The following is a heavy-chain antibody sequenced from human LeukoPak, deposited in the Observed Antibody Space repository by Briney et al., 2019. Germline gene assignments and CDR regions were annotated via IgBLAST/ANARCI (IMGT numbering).Heavy chain of an antibody. V-gene: IGHV3-23*01. J-gene: IGHJ4*02. Sequence: GGSLRLSCAASGFTFSSYGMSWVRQAPGKGLEWVSAISGSGGSKYYADSVKGGFTISRDNSKNTLYLQMNSLRAEDTAVYYCAKKEMYYDILTGHSPLDYWGQGTLVTVSS. CDR1: GFTFSSYG. CDR2: ISGSGGSK. CDR3: AKKEMYYDILTGHSPLDY. D-gene: IGHD3-9*01.